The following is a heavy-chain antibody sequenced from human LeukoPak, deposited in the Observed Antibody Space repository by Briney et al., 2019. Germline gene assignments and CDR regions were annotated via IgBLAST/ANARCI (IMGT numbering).Heavy chain of an antibody. J-gene: IGHJ5*02. Sequence: ASVKVSFKASGYAFTSYGISWVRQAPGQGREWMGWISAYNGDTQYAQKFQGRVTMTTDTSTTTAYMELTSLRSDDTAMYYCARVGYCTSVTCYTSGWFDPWGQGALVTVSS. V-gene: IGHV1-18*01. CDR1: GYAFTSYG. CDR2: ISAYNGDT. D-gene: IGHD2-2*02. CDR3: ARVGYCTSVTCYTSGWFDP.